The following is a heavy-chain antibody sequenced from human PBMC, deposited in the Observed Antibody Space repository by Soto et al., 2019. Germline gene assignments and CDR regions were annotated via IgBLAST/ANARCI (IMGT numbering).Heavy chain of an antibody. D-gene: IGHD3-22*01. CDR1: GGSISSGDYY. V-gene: IGHV4-30-4*01. CDR3: ARDSRPNYYDSSAFVGFDP. J-gene: IGHJ5*02. CDR2: IYYSGST. Sequence: SETLSLTCTVSGGSISSGDYYWSWIRQPPGKGLEWIGYIYYSGSTYYNPSLKSRVTISVDTSKNQFSLKLSSVTAADTAVYYCARDSRPNYYDSSAFVGFDPCGQGTLVTVSS.